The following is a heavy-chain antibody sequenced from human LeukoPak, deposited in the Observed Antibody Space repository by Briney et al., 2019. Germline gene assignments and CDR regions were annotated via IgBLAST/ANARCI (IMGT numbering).Heavy chain of an antibody. CDR2: ISSSGGTI. D-gene: IGHD4-23*01. Sequence: GGSLRLSCAASGFTFSSYGMNWVRQAPGKGLEWVSYISSSGGTIYYADSVKGRFTISRDNAKNSLYLQMNSLRAEDTAVYYCARVQAVRWFIKDWGQGTLVTVSS. CDR1: GFTFSSYG. CDR3: ARVQAVRWFIKD. V-gene: IGHV3-48*04. J-gene: IGHJ4*02.